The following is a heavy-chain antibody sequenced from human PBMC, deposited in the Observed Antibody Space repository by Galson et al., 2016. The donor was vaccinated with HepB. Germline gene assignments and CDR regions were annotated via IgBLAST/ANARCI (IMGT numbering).Heavy chain of an antibody. CDR1: GGSINNYY. D-gene: IGHD3-10*01. J-gene: IGHJ4*02. CDR3: AREKPGSGDFDY. CDR2: IYYNGFT. Sequence: SETLSLTCTVSGGSINNYYWNWIRQPPGKGLEWIGYIYYNGFTNYNPSLESRVTISVDTSKNQLSLKLTSVTAADTAVYYCAREKPGSGDFDYWGQGTLVTVSS. V-gene: IGHV4-59*12.